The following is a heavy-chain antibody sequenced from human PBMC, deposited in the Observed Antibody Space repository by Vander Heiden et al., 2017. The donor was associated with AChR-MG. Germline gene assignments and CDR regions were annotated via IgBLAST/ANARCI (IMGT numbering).Heavy chain of an antibody. V-gene: IGHV3-49*04. J-gene: IGHJ3*02. CDR3: TRVGGDLEQWLVLDAFDI. D-gene: IGHD6-19*01. Sequence: EVQLVESGGGLVQPGRSLRLSCTASGFTFGDYAMSWVRQAPGKGLEWVGFIRSKAYGGTTEYAASVKGRFTISRDDSKSIAYLQMNSLKTEDTAVYYCTRVGGDLEQWLVLDAFDIWGQGTMVTVSS. CDR2: IRSKAYGGTT. CDR1: GFTFGDYA.